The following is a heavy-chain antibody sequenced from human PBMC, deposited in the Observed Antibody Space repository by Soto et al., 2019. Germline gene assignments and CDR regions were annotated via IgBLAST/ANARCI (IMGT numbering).Heavy chain of an antibody. D-gene: IGHD5-12*01. CDR3: ARRGGGYSGYGLPGPPYYYGMDV. J-gene: IGHJ6*02. CDR1: GGSISSYY. CDR2: IYYSGST. V-gene: IGHV4-59*01. Sequence: PSETLSLTCTVSGGSISSYYWSWIRQPPGKGLEWIGYIYYSGSTNYNPSLKSRVTISVDTSKNQFSLKLSSVTAADTAVYYCARRGGGYSGYGLPGPPYYYGMDVWGQGTTVTVSS.